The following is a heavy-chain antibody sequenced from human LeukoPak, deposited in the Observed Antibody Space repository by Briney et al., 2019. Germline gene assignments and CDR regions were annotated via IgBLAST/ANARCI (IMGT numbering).Heavy chain of an antibody. Sequence: ASVKVSCTVSGYTLTELSMHWVRQAPGKGLEWMGGFDPEDGETIYAQKFQGRVTMTEDTSTDTAYMELSSLRSEDTAVYYCATDLRYGYYYYGMDVWGQGTTVTVSS. J-gene: IGHJ6*02. D-gene: IGHD3-16*02. CDR2: FDPEDGET. CDR3: ATDLRYGYYYYGMDV. V-gene: IGHV1-24*01. CDR1: GYTLTELS.